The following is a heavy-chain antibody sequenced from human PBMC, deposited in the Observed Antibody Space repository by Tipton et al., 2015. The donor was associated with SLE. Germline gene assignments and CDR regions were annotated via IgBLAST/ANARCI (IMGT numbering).Heavy chain of an antibody. CDR1: GGSISSHY. J-gene: IGHJ4*02. V-gene: IGHV4-34*01. D-gene: IGHD3-10*01. Sequence: TLSLTCTVSGGSISSHYWSWIRQPPGKGLEWIGEINRGGTTNYNPALMSRVTISVDTSKNQFSLKLSSVTAADTAVYYCARGGRGAKTDYWGQGTLVTVSS. CDR3: ARGGRGAKTDY. CDR2: INRGGTT.